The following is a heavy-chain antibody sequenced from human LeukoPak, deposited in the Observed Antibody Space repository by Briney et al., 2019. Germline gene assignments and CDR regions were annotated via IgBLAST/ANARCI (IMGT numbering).Heavy chain of an antibody. V-gene: IGHV3-23*01. CDR3: AKGGQWLRYYFDS. Sequence: LAGGSLRLSCIGTGFTFSSDAMGWVRQAPGKGLEWVSGISGSGGGTYYADSVKGRFTVSRDNSKNTLYLQMNSLRAEDTALYYCAKGGQWLRYYFDSWGQGTLVTVSS. D-gene: IGHD5-12*01. J-gene: IGHJ4*02. CDR1: GFTFSSDA. CDR2: ISGSGGGT.